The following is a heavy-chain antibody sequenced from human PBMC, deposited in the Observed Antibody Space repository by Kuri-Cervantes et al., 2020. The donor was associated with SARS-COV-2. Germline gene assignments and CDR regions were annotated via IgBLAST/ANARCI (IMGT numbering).Heavy chain of an antibody. Sequence: SETLSLTCAVYGGSFSGYYWSWIRQPPGKGLEWIGEVNHRGSTYYNPSLKSRVTISVDTSSKQFSLHLGSVTAADTAVYYCARAYRFLRYIYYMDVWGRGTTVTVSS. CDR3: ARAYRFLRYIYYMDV. D-gene: IGHD4-11*01. CDR1: GGSFSGYY. J-gene: IGHJ6*03. CDR2: VNHRGST. V-gene: IGHV4-34*01.